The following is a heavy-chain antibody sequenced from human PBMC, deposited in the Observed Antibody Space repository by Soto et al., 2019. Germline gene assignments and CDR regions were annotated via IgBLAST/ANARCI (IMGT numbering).Heavy chain of an antibody. CDR2: IDWNGDTI. V-gene: IGHV3-9*01. D-gene: IGHD6-19*01. Sequence: EVKLVESGGGLVQPGRSLRLSCAASGFTFNDYAMHWVRQVPGKGLEWVSSIDWNGDTIDYADSVKGRFTISRDNAKNSLYLQMNSLRTEDTALYYCAQCLSSWVESGMEVWGQGTTVTVSS. CDR3: AQCLSSWVESGMEV. CDR1: GFTFNDYA. J-gene: IGHJ6*02.